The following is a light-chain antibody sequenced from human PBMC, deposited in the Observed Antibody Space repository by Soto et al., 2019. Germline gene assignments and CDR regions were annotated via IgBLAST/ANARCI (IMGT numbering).Light chain of an antibody. CDR2: AAS. J-gene: IGKJ1*01. CDR1: QSISNH. V-gene: IGKV1-39*01. Sequence: DIQMTQSPSSLSASVEDRVIITCRASQSISNHLNRYQQKPGKAPKLLIFAASSLQSVVPSRFSGSRSGPDFTLPISSLQPEDFATYYCQQSYSSPPTFGQGTKVEIK. CDR3: QQSYSSPPT.